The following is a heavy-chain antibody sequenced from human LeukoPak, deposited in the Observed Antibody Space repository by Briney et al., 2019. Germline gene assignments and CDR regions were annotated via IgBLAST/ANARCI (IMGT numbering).Heavy chain of an antibody. D-gene: IGHD5-24*01. CDR2: FIPTFGIP. CDR3: AAVAARDGGN. J-gene: IGHJ4*02. V-gene: IGHV1-69*04. CDR1: GGSFINYV. Sequence: SVKVSCKASGGSFINYVFNWVRQAPGQGMEWMGRFIPTFGIPHSAQKFQGRVTITADKSTTTVYMELSSLRSEDTAVYYCAAVAARDGGNWGQGTLVTVSS.